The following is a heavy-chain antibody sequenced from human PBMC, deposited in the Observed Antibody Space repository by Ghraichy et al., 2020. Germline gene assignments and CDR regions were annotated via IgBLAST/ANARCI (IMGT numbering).Heavy chain of an antibody. CDR3: ARGPYIGSYYGNWFDP. J-gene: IGHJ5*02. Sequence: SVKVSCKASGYTFISYHMHWVRQAPGQGLEWMGIINPSGGSTTYAQKFQGRVTMTSDTSTTTVYMELSSLRSEDTAVYYCARGPYIGSYYGNWFDPWGQGSLVTVSS. D-gene: IGHD1-26*01. CDR2: INPSGGST. V-gene: IGHV1-46*01. CDR1: GYTFISYH.